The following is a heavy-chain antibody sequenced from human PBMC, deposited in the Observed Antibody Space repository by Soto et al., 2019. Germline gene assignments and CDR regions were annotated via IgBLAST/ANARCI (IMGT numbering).Heavy chain of an antibody. CDR3: ARGPRAPFYYDSRDYPRSHRAFDL. J-gene: IGHJ3*01. V-gene: IGHV1-69*13. CDR2: IIPIFGSA. CDR1: GGTLSDYA. Sequence: SVKVSCKASGGTLSDYAFSWVRQAPGQGLEWMGGIIPIFGSANYAQKLQGRVTITADESTKTAYMELSSLRSEDTAVYYCARGPRAPFYYDSRDYPRSHRAFDLWD. D-gene: IGHD3-22*01.